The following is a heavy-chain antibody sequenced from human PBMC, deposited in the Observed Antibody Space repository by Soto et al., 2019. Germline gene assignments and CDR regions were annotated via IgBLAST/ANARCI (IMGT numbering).Heavy chain of an antibody. CDR2: ISSSSSYI. CDR3: ARDGAPTIIVVVNYFDY. D-gene: IGHD3-22*01. CDR1: GFTFSSYS. J-gene: IGHJ4*02. Sequence: EVQLVESGGGLVKPGGSLRLSCAASGFTFSSYSMNWVRQAPGKGLEWVSSISSSSSYIYYADSVKGRFTISRDNAKNSLYLQINSLRAEDTAVYYCARDGAPTIIVVVNYFDYGGQGTLVTVSS. V-gene: IGHV3-21*01.